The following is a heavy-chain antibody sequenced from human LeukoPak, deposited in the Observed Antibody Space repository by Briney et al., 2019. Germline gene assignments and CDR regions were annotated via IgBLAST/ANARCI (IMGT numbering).Heavy chain of an antibody. CDR3: ARIRDGYNDAYDV. CDR2: INPGGGYT. V-gene: IGHV1-46*01. CDR1: GYTFTNYY. D-gene: IGHD5-24*01. Sequence: ASVKVSCKASGYTFTNYYMHWVRQAPGQGLEWMGLINPGGGYTNYAQNFQGRVTMTRDTSTSTVYMELSSLRSEDTAIYYCARIRDGYNDAYDVWGQGTVVTVPS. J-gene: IGHJ3*01.